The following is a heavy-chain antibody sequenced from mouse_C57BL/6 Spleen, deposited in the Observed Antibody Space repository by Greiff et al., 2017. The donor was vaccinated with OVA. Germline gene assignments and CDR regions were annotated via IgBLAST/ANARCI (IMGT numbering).Heavy chain of an antibody. J-gene: IGHJ2*01. Sequence: VQLQQSGAELARPGASVKMSCKASGYTFTSYTMHWVKQRPGQGLEWIGYINPSSGYTKYNQKFKDKATLTADKSSSTAYMQLSSLTSEDSAVYYCARGGDGYDDFDYWGQGTTLTVS. D-gene: IGHD2-2*01. CDR1: GYTFTSYT. CDR3: ARGGDGYDDFDY. CDR2: INPSSGYT. V-gene: IGHV1-4*01.